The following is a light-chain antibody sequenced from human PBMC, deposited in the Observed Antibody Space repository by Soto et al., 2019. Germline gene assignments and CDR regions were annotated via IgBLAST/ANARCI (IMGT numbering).Light chain of an antibody. Sequence: DIQLTQSPSFLAASVGDRVTITSRASQGIASYLAWYQQKPGKAPKLLLYAASTLQSGVPSRLSGSGSGAEFTLTISSLQPEDFATYYCQQLSSYPRTFGQGTKVDIK. CDR2: AAS. V-gene: IGKV1-9*01. CDR3: QQLSSYPRT. CDR1: QGIASY. J-gene: IGKJ1*01.